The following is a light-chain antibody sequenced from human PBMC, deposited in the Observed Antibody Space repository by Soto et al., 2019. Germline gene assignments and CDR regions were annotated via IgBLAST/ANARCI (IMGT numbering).Light chain of an antibody. Sequence: DIVLTQSPGTLSLSPGERATLSCRSSQSVSGSYLAWYQQRPGQAPRLVIYGASTRAPGIPDRFTGRGSGTDFTVTITRLEPEDFAVYYCQECTGWPPWTFGQGTRLEI. J-gene: IGKJ5*01. CDR3: QECTGWPPWT. CDR2: GAS. CDR1: QSVSGSY. V-gene: IGKV3D-20*02.